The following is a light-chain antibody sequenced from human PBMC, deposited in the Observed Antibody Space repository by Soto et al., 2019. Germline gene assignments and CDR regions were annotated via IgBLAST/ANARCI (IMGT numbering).Light chain of an antibody. CDR1: SGHSSYA. Sequence: QPVLTQSPSASASLGASVKLTCTLSSGHSSYAIAWHQQQPEKGPRYLMNLTIDGSHIKGDGIPDRFSGSSSGAERYLTISSLQSEDEADYYCQTWGTGVVFGGGTKLTVL. CDR3: QTWGTGVV. V-gene: IGLV4-69*01. CDR2: LTIDGSH. J-gene: IGLJ2*01.